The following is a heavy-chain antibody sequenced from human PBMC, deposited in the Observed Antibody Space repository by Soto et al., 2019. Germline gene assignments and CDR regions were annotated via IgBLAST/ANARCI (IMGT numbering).Heavy chain of an antibody. J-gene: IGHJ2*01. V-gene: IGHV3-13*01. CDR1: GFTFSSYD. Sequence: EVQLVESGGGLVQPGGSLRLSCAASGFTFSSYDMHWVRQATGKSLEWVSAIHPAGDTYYAGSVKGRFTISRENAQNSLYLQMNSLRAGDTAVYYCARRIAVDTWYFDLWGRGTLVTVSS. D-gene: IGHD6-19*01. CDR3: ARRIAVDTWYFDL. CDR2: IHPAGDT.